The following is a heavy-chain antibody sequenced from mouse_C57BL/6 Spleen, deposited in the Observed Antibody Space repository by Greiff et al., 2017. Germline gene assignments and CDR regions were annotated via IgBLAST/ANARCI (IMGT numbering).Heavy chain of an antibody. J-gene: IGHJ4*01. Sequence: EVQLVESGGGLVKPGGSLKLSCAASGFTFSDYGMHWVRQAPEKGLEWVAYISSGSSTIYYAETVKGRFTLSRDNAKNTLYLQMTSLKSYDIDMCYSARNVYLYAMDYWGQGTSVTVSS. CDR3: ARNVYLYAMDY. CDR2: ISSGSSTI. V-gene: IGHV5-17*01. D-gene: IGHD5-5*01. CDR1: GFTFSDYG.